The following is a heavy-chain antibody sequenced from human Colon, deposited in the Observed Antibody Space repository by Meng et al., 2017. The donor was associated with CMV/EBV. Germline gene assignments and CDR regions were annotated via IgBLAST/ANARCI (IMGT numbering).Heavy chain of an antibody. CDR3: ATLKWLNYFFEY. J-gene: IGHJ4*02. CDR1: GFSFTTYA. V-gene: IGHV3-23*01. CDR2: ISRDGDDT. Sequence: CVASGFSFTTYAMSWVRQGPGRGLEWVSSISRDGDDTYYAESVKGRFIVSRDNSKNTLYLQVNGLRAEDTAVYYCATLKWLNYFFEYWGQGTLVTVSS. D-gene: IGHD5-24*01.